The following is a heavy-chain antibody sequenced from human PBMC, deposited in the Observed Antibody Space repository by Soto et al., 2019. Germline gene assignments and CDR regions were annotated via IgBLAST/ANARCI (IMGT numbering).Heavy chain of an antibody. J-gene: IGHJ6*02. D-gene: IGHD5-18*01. CDR3: ARMFGYSYGYGRLPNYYYYGMDV. CDR2: IYYSGST. V-gene: IGHV4-31*03. Sequence: PSETLSLTCTVSGGSISSGGYYWSWIRQHPGKGLEWIGYIYYSGSTYYNPSLKSRVTISVDTSKNQFSLKLSSVTAADTAVYYRARMFGYSYGYGRLPNYYYYGMDVWGQGTTVTVSS. CDR1: GGSISSGGYY.